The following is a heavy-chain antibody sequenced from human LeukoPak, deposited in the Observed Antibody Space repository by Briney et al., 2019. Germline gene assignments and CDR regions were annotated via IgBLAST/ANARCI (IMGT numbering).Heavy chain of an antibody. CDR1: GGSFSGYY. D-gene: IGHD2-2*01. CDR3: ARVGRCSSTSCYRSSLSYYYYYYMDV. CDR2: INHSGST. V-gene: IGHV4-34*01. J-gene: IGHJ6*03. Sequence: SETLSLTCAVYGGSFSGYYWSWIRQPPGKGLEWIGEINHSGSTNYNPPLKSRVTIPVDTSKNQFSLKLSSVTAADTAVYYCARVGRCSSTSCYRSSLSYYYYYYMDVWGKGTTVTVSS.